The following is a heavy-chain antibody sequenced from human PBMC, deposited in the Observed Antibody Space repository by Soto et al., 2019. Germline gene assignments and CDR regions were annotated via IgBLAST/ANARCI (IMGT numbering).Heavy chain of an antibody. Sequence: QLQLQESGSGLVKPSQTLSLTCAVSGGSISSGGYSWSWIRQPPGKGLEWIGYIYHSGSTYYNPSLKSRVTIAVDRSKNQCSLKLSAVTAADTAVYYCARVASPSVYYFDYWGQGTLVTVSS. V-gene: IGHV4-30-2*01. J-gene: IGHJ4*02. CDR1: GGSISSGGYS. CDR3: ARVASPSVYYFDY. D-gene: IGHD6-6*01. CDR2: IYHSGST.